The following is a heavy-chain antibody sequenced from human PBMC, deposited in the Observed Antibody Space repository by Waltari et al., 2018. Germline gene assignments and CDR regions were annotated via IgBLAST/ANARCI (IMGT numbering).Heavy chain of an antibody. Sequence: QVQMVQSGAEVKQPGASVKVSCTAPGYTFSGYSMHWGRQAPGQGLEWMGWINPNSGGTNYAQKFQGRVTMTRDTSISTAYMELSRLRSDDTAVYYCARELAVAGNDYWGQGTLVTVSS. CDR1: GYTFSGYS. D-gene: IGHD6-19*01. CDR3: ARELAVAGNDY. V-gene: IGHV1-2*02. CDR2: INPNSGGT. J-gene: IGHJ4*02.